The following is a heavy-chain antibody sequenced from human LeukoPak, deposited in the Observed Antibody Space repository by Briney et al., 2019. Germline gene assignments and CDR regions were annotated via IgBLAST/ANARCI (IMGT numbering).Heavy chain of an antibody. CDR1: GFTFDDYA. V-gene: IGHV3-9*01. CDR3: AKDIYGDYYYGVDV. Sequence: GGSLRLSCAASGFTFDDYAMHWVRQAPGKGLEWVSGISWNSGSIGYADSVKGRFTISRDNAKNSLYLQMNSLRAEDTALYYCAKDIYGDYYYGVDVWGQGTTVTVSS. J-gene: IGHJ6*02. D-gene: IGHD4-17*01. CDR2: ISWNSGSI.